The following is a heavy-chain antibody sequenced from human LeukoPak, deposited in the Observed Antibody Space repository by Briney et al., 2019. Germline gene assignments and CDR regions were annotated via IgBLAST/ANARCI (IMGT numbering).Heavy chain of an antibody. Sequence: SETLSLTCTFSGDSIRSYYWSWIRQPPGKGLEWLGYIYYSGTTSYNPSLKSRLTMSLDTSKKQLSLSLTSVTAADTAVYYCARHLRSFPDQWGQGTLVTVSS. CDR2: IYYSGTT. J-gene: IGHJ4*02. V-gene: IGHV4-59*08. CDR1: GDSIRSYY. D-gene: IGHD3-3*02. CDR3: ARHLRSFPDQ.